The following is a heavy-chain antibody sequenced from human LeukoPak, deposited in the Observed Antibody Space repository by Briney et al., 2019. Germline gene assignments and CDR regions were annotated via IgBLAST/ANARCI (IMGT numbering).Heavy chain of an antibody. Sequence: PGGSLRLSCAASGFNFSSYGIHWVRQAPGKGLEWVAVISYDGSNKYYADSVKGRFTISRDNSKNTLYLQMNSLRAEDTAVYYCAKLPTSSGLDYWGQGTLVTVSS. J-gene: IGHJ4*02. CDR2: ISYDGSNK. D-gene: IGHD3-22*01. CDR3: AKLPTSSGLDY. CDR1: GFNFSSYG. V-gene: IGHV3-30*18.